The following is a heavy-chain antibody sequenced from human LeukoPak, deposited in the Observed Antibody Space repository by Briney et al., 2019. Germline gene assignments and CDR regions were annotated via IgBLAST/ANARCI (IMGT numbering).Heavy chain of an antibody. V-gene: IGHV3-30*02. D-gene: IGHD2-2*01. CDR2: IRYDGSNK. J-gene: IGHJ3*02. Sequence: GGSLRLSCAASGFTFSSYGMHWVRQAPGKGLEWVAFIRYDGSNKYYADSVKGRFTISRDNSKNTLYLQLNSLRAEDTAVYYCAKSIIVVPAVPQPPDAFDIWGQGTMVTVSS. CDR1: GFTFSSYG. CDR3: AKSIIVVPAVPQPPDAFDI.